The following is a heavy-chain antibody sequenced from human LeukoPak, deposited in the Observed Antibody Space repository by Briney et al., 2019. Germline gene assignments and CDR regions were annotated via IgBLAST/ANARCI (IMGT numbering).Heavy chain of an antibody. J-gene: IGHJ4*02. CDR1: GGSFSGYY. CDR3: ASSPYSGYDYYFDY. Sequence: SETLSLTCAVYGGSFSGYYWSWIRQPPGKGLEWIGEINHSGSTNYNPSLKSRVTISVDTSKNQFSLKLSSVTAADTAVYYCASSPYSGYDYYFDYWGQGTLVTVSS. D-gene: IGHD5-12*01. V-gene: IGHV4-34*01. CDR2: INHSGST.